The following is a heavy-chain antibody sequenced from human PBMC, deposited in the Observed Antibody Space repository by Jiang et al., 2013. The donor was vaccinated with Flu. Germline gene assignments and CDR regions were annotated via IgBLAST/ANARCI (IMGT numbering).Heavy chain of an antibody. D-gene: IGHD2-15*01. Sequence: VQLVESGAEVKKPGASVKVSCKASGYTFTGYYMYWVRQAPGQGLEWMGWINPNSGGTNYAQKFQGRVTMTRDTSISTAYMELSRLRSDDTAVYYCAKVPYCGGGSCYSDWFDPWGQGTLVTVSS. CDR1: GYTFTGYY. CDR2: INPNSGGT. J-gene: IGHJ5*02. V-gene: IGHV1-2*02. CDR3: AKVPYCGGGSCYSDWFDP.